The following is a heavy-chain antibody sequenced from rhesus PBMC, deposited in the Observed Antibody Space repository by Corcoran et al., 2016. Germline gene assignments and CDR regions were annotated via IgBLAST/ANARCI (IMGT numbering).Heavy chain of an antibody. CDR2: FSGSGWTT. Sequence: QVQLQESGPGLVKPSETLSLTCVVSGGPMSDVHWWSWIRQPPGKGLEWIGRFSGSGWTTSDNVSLKTRVTISKATSNNQFYLQLSSVTAADTAVYYCARTPAGTRLFDFWGQGVLVTVSS. D-gene: IGHD1-14*01. J-gene: IGHJ4*01. V-gene: IGHV4-92*01. CDR1: GGPMSDVHW. CDR3: ARTPAGTRLFDF.